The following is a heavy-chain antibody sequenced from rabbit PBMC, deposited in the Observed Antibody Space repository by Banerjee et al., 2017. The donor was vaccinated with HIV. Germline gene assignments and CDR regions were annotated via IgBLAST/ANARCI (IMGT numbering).Heavy chain of an antibody. CDR3: ARDGYGGYGLYL. J-gene: IGHJ4*01. V-gene: IGHV1S43*01. CDR1: GFSFSNKYV. Sequence: QLLEESGGDLVKPGASLTLTCTASGFSFSNKYVMCWVRQAPGKGLELIACIYSSNGDKWYASWVNGRFTISRSTSLNTVDLKMTSLTAADTATYFCARDGYGGYGLYLWGQGTLVTVS. CDR2: IYSSNGDK. D-gene: IGHD6-1*01.